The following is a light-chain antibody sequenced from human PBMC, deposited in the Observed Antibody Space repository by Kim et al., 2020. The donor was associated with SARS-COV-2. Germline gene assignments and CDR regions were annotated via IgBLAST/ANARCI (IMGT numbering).Light chain of an antibody. CDR1: SIVRKS. J-gene: IGLJ2*01. V-gene: IGLV3-21*04. CDR3: QVWDSSSDHRVV. Sequence: PGKAAGVFWGRNSIVRKSVVRCQQECGEGPILVIYYDSDRPSGSPERFSGSTAGNTATLTISRVEGGDEADYYCQVWDSSSDHRVVFGGGTQLTVL. CDR2: YDS.